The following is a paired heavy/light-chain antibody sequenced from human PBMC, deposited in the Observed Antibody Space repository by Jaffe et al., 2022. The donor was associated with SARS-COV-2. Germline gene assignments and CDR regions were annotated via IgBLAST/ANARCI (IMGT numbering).Light chain of an antibody. CDR3: QQSYISPYT. CDR1: QSISTY. V-gene: IGKV1-39*01. CDR2: GAT. J-gene: IGKJ2*01. Sequence: DIQMTQSPSSLSASVGDRVTITCRASQSISTYLNWYQQKPGKAPNLLISGATSLRSGVPSRFSGSASGADFTLTISSLQLEDFATYYCQQSYISPYTFGQGTKLEIK.
Heavy chain of an antibody. CDR3: ARGPRPTRIAAAARAGGSVCFDP. V-gene: IGHV4-34*01. J-gene: IGHJ5*02. CDR1: GGSFSGYY. D-gene: IGHD6-13*01. Sequence: QVQLQQWGAGLLKPSETLSLTCAVYGGSFSGYYWNWIRQPPGKGLEWIGEITHSGITTYNPSLKSRVSISIDTSKNQFSLKLSSVTAADTAVYYCARGPRPTRIAAAARAGGSVCFDPWGQGTLVTVSS. CDR2: ITHSGIT.